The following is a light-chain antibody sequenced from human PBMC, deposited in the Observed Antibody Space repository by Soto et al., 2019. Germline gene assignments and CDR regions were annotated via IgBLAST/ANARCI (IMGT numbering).Light chain of an antibody. J-gene: IGKJ4*01. Sequence: EIVLTQSPGTLSLSPGERATLSCRASQSVRSSFLAWYQQKPGQTPRLLIYGASSRATGIPDRFSGSGSGTNFTLNISRLEPEDSAVYCCQQYDSSPLTFGGGTKLEIK. CDR3: QQYDSSPLT. CDR2: GAS. V-gene: IGKV3-20*01. CDR1: QSVRSSF.